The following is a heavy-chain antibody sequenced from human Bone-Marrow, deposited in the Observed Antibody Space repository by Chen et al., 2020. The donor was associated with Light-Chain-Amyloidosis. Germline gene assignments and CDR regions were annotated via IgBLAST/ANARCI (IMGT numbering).Heavy chain of an antibody. D-gene: IGHD3-22*01. Sequence: AEVKRPGASVKVSCXVSGDSLTXLAIHWVRQAPGKGLEWVGGFDPEDEEXXXGQKFQGXXXXXXXXXXXXXXXXXXXXXXXXXXXXYCATDVDVGDYYETGFNYWGQGTLVTVSS. CDR2: FDPEDEEX. CDR3: ATDVDVGDYYETGFNY. CDR1: GDSLTXLA. V-gene: IGHV1-24*01. J-gene: IGHJ4*02.